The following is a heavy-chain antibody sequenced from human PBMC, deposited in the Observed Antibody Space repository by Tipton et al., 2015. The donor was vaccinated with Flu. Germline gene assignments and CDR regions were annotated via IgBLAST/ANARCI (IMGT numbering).Heavy chain of an antibody. V-gene: IGHV4-4*07. CDR3: AGHDYGDYHWFDP. D-gene: IGHD4-17*01. J-gene: IGHJ5*02. Sequence: TLSLTCTVSGDSLSSYYWSWIRQPAGKGLEWIGRIYTSGGAKYNPSLRGRLTMSVDASKREFSLSLSSVTAADTAVYYCAGHDYGDYHWFDPWGQGRRVAVSS. CDR1: GDSLSSYY. CDR2: IYTSGGA.